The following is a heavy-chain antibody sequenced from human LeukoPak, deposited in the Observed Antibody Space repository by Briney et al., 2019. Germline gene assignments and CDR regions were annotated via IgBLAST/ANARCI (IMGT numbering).Heavy chain of an antibody. Sequence: GGSLRLSCAASGFPFSSHAMSWVRQPPGKGLEWVAAISNGKTYYADSVRGRFAISRDNSKNTLYLQMNSLRAEDTAVYYCARGLLCSSTSCYPTFDYWGQGTLVTVSS. J-gene: IGHJ4*02. D-gene: IGHD2-2*01. V-gene: IGHV3-23*01. CDR1: GFPFSSHA. CDR2: ISNGKT. CDR3: ARGLLCSSTSCYPTFDY.